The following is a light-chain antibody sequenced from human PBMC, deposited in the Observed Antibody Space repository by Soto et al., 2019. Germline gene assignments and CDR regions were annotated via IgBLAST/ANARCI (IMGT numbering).Light chain of an antibody. J-gene: IGKJ5*01. CDR1: ESVISF. V-gene: IGKV3-15*01. Sequence: EIVMTQSPATLSVSPGERVTLSCRASESVISFLAWYQHKPGQPPRLLIYGASTRATGIPARFSGSGSGTDFTLPISSLQSEDFAVYFCQQCSDWPLFTFGQGTRLEIK. CDR3: QQCSDWPLFT. CDR2: GAS.